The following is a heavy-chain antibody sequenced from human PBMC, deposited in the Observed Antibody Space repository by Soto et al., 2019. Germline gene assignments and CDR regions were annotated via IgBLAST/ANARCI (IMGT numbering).Heavy chain of an antibody. Sequence: ASVKVSCKASGYTFTSYYMHWVRQAPGQGLEWMGIINPSGGSTSYAQKFQGRVTMTRDTSTSTVYMELSSLRSEDTAVYYCARDALVVVPAAMHSSFDYWGKGTLVTVPS. D-gene: IGHD2-2*01. CDR3: ARDALVVVPAAMHSSFDY. J-gene: IGHJ4*02. CDR1: GYTFTSYY. CDR2: INPSGGST. V-gene: IGHV1-46*03.